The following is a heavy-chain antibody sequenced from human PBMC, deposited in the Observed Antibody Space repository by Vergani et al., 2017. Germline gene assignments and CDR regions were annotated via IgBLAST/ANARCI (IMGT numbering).Heavy chain of an antibody. J-gene: IGHJ4*02. D-gene: IGHD2-15*01. Sequence: QEQLVESGGGVVQPGRSLRVSCAASGFTFRSYVMYWVRQAPGKGLEWVAVIWSDESRRYYGDSMEGPFTISRDNSKNTLYLQMKSLRPEDTAVYYCAKEGGGYCSGGTCYPEYWGQGTLVIVSS. CDR1: GFTFRSYV. CDR2: IWSDESRR. V-gene: IGHV3-33*06. CDR3: AKEGGGYCSGGTCYPEY.